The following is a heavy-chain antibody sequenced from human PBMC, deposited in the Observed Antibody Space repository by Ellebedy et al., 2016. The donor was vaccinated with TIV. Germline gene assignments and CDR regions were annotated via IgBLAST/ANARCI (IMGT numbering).Heavy chain of an antibody. CDR3: ARGTRYGMDV. V-gene: IGHV4-4*07. CDR1: GGSISTYY. Sequence: MPSETLSLTCTVSGGSISTYYWSWIRQAAGKGLEWIGRIYSSGSTNYNPSLKSRFTMSVDTSRNQFSLKLSSVTAADTAVYYCARGTRYGMDVWGQGTTVTVSS. J-gene: IGHJ6*02. CDR2: IYSSGST.